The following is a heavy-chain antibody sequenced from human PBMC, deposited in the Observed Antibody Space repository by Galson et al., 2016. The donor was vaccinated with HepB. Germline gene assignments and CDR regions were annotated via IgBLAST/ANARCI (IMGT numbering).Heavy chain of an antibody. CDR3: ARGGASSRWLDP. CDR1: GGSISGYY. V-gene: IGHV4-59*01. CDR2: IYYGGTT. J-gene: IGHJ5*02. Sequence: TLSLTCTVSGGSISGYYWSWIRQSPGRGLEWIGTIYYGGTTNYNPSLESRVTIPVEASKNQFSLNLRSVTAADTAVYCCARGGASSRWLDPWGQGSLVTVSS. D-gene: IGHD6-6*01.